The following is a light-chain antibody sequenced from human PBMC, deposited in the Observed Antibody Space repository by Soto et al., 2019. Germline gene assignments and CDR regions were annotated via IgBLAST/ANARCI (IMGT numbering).Light chain of an antibody. CDR3: QQYNNWPPWT. CDR1: QSVYSS. V-gene: IGKV3-15*01. Sequence: EIVLTQSPDTLSVSPGERATLSCRASQSVYSSLAWYQQKPGQAPRLLIYGASTRAAGIPARFSGSGSGTEFTLTISRLQSEDFAVYYCQQYNNWPPWTFGQGTKVDIK. CDR2: GAS. J-gene: IGKJ1*01.